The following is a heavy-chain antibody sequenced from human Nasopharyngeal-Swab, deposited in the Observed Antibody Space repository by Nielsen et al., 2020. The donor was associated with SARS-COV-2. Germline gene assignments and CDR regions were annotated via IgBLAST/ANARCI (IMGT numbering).Heavy chain of an antibody. V-gene: IGHV1-69*02. CDR2: IIPILGIA. D-gene: IGHD1-14*01. CDR3: ARSNPARYYGMDV. Sequence: WVRQAPGQGLEWMGRIIPILGIANYAQKFQGRVTITADKSTSTAYMELSSLRSEDTAVYYCARSNPARYYGMDVWGQGTTVTVSS. J-gene: IGHJ6*02.